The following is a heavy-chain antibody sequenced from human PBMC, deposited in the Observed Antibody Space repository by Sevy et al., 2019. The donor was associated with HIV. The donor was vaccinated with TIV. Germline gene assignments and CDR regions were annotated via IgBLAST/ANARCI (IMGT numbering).Heavy chain of an antibody. V-gene: IGHV4-59*13. CDR2: INYSGST. CDR1: GGSISSYY. D-gene: IGHD6-19*01. CDR3: ARVLAVAGRGGAFDI. Sequence: SETLSLTCTVSGGSISSYYWSWIRQPPGKGLEWIGYINYSGSTNYNPSLKSRVTISVDTSKNQFSLKLSSVTAADTAVYYCARVLAVAGRGGAFDIWGQGTMVTVSS. J-gene: IGHJ3*02.